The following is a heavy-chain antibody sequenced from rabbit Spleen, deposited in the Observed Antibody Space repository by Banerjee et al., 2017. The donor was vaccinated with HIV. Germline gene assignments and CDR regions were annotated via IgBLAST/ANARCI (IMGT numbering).Heavy chain of an antibody. CDR2: MDTGSGGVT. D-gene: IGHD1-1*01. CDR1: GFSFSSKYY. CDR3: VRDLDGVIGWNFGW. J-gene: IGHJ4*01. Sequence: QSLEESGGGLVQPEGSLTLTCTASGFSFSSKYYMCWVRQAPGKGLEWIGCMDTGSGGVTYYASWAKGRFTISKTSSTTVTLQMTSLTDADTATYFCVRDLDGVIGWNFGWWGQGTLVTVS. V-gene: IGHV1S40*01.